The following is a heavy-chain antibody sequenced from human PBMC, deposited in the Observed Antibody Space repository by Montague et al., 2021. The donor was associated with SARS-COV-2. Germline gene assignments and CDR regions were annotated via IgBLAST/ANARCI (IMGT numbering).Heavy chain of an antibody. J-gene: IGHJ4*02. Sequence: SKKKPSLKSRVTISVDTSKNQFSLKLSSVTAADTAVYYCARGRYSSGWSIHFDYWGQGTLVTV. D-gene: IGHD6-19*01. CDR3: ARGRYSSGWSIHFDY. CDR2: S. V-gene: IGHV4-59*09.